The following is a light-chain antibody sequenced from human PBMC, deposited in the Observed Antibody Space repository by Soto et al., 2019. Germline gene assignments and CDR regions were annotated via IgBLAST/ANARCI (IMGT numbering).Light chain of an antibody. CDR2: GAS. J-gene: IGKJ4*01. CDR1: QSVSSSY. V-gene: IGKV3-15*01. CDR3: QQYHTWPVT. Sequence: EIVLTQSPGTLSLSPGERATLSCRASQSVSSSYLAWYQQKPGQAPRLLISGASTGATDIPARFSGSGSGTEFTLTINSLQSEDSAVYYCQQYHTWPVTFGGGTKVDIK.